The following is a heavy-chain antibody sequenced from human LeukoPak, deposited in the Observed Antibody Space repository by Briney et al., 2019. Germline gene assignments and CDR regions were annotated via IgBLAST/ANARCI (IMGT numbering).Heavy chain of an antibody. CDR1: GFTFSNYW. J-gene: IGHJ3*02. Sequence: PGGSLRLSCVFSGFTFSNYWMHWVRQAPGKGLVWVSRINSDGSSTSYADSVKGRFTISRDNAKNTLYLQMNSLRAEDTAVYYCARQAILPDAFDIWGQGTMVTVSS. CDR2: INSDGSST. D-gene: IGHD2-21*01. V-gene: IGHV3-74*01. CDR3: ARQAILPDAFDI.